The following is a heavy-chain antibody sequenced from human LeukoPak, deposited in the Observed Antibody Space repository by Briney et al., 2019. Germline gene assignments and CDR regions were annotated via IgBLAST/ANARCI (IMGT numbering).Heavy chain of an antibody. D-gene: IGHD1-26*01. CDR1: GYTFSNFG. Sequence: ASVKVSCKASGYTFSNFGITWVRQAPGQGLEWMGWISAYSGNTNYAQKLHGRVTMTTDTSTSTAYMELRSLRSDDTAVYYCARVIVAGALVWGQGTLVTVSS. V-gene: IGHV1-18*04. CDR2: ISAYSGNT. J-gene: IGHJ4*02. CDR3: ARVIVAGALV.